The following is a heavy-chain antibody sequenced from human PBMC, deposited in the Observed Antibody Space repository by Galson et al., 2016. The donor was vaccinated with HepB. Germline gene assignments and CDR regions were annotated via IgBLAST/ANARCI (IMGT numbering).Heavy chain of an antibody. J-gene: IGHJ3*02. CDR2: IDPSDSDT. CDR1: GYSFTNYW. Sequence: QSGAEVKKPGESLRISCKGSGYSFTNYWISWVRQMPGKGLEWMGRIDPSDSDTNYSPSFQGHVTMSADKSTSTAYLQWSSLKASDTAMYYCASGTFYRSSDAFDMWGQGTMVTVSA. V-gene: IGHV5-10-1*01. CDR3: ASGTFYRSSDAFDM. D-gene: IGHD6-6*01.